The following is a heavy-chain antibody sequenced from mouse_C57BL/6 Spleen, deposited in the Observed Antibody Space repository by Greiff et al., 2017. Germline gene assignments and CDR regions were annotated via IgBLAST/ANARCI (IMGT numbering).Heavy chain of an antibody. CDR3: ARALLRFMDY. Sequence: VQLQQSGAELVMPGASVKLSCKASGYTFTSYWMHWVKQRPGQGLEWIGEIDPSDSYTNYNQKFKGKSTLTVDKSSSTAYMQLSSLTSEDSAVYYCARALLRFMDYWGQGTSVTVSS. CDR1: GYTFTSYW. V-gene: IGHV1-69*01. J-gene: IGHJ4*01. CDR2: IDPSDSYT. D-gene: IGHD1-1*01.